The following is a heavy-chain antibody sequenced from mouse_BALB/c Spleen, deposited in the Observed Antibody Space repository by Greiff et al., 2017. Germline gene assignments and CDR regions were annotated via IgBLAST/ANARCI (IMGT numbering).Heavy chain of an antibody. D-gene: IGHD2-4*01. Sequence: VQLQQSGAELVKPGASVKLSCTASGFNINDSYMHWVKQRPEQGLEWIGRIDPANGNTKYDPKFQGKATITADTSSNTAYLQLSSLSSEDTAVYYCARDDYDRFAYWGQGTLVTVSA. CDR3: ARDDYDRFAY. J-gene: IGHJ3*01. V-gene: IGHV14-3*02. CDR1: GFNINDSY. CDR2: IDPANGNT.